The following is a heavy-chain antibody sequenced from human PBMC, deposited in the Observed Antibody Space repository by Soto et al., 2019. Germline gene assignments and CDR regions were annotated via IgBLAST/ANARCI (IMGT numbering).Heavy chain of an antibody. Sequence: PGGSLRLSCVVSVFPFGANAMSWVRQAPGKGLEWVSGLSNTGRRTSYADSVKGRFNISRDNSENTVYLQMNSRRVEDTAVYYCATEMGATQGPFDNWGQGTLVTVSS. CDR3: ATEMGATQGPFDN. D-gene: IGHD1-26*01. J-gene: IGHJ4*02. CDR2: LSNTGRRT. CDR1: VFPFGANA. V-gene: IGHV3-23*01.